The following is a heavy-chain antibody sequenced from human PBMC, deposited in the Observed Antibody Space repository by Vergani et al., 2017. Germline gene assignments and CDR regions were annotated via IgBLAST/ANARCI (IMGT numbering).Heavy chain of an antibody. D-gene: IGHD3-10*01. CDR1: GYTFTSYG. Sequence: QVQLVQSGAEVKKPGASVKVSCKASGYTFTSYGISWVRQAPGQGLEWMGWISAYNGNTNYAQKLQGRVTMTTDTSTSTAYMGLRSLRSDDTAVYYCAGVGGGPMVRGVSWFDPWGQGTLVTVSS. CDR2: ISAYNGNT. CDR3: AGVGGGPMVRGVSWFDP. J-gene: IGHJ5*02. V-gene: IGHV1-18*04.